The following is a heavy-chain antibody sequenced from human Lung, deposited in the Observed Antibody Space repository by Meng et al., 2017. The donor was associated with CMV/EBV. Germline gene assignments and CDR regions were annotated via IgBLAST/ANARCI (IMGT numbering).Heavy chain of an antibody. CDR3: ARAADHYDYCDSSGYYGY. CDR1: GFTFSSYG. CDR2: INSDGSST. V-gene: IGHV3-74*01. Sequence: GESLKISCAASGFTFSSYGMHWVRQAPGKGLEWVSRINSDGSSTSYADSVEGRFTISRDNAKNTLYLQMNSPRAEDTAVYYCARAADHYDYCDSSGYYGYWGQGTLVTVSS. D-gene: IGHD3-22*01. J-gene: IGHJ4*02.